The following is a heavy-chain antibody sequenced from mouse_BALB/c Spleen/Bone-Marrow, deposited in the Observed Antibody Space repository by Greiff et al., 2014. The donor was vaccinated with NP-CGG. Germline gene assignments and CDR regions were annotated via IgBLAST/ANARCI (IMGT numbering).Heavy chain of an antibody. V-gene: IGHV1-54*01. CDR1: GYAFTNYL. CDR3: ASRENYALDH. Sequence: HVQLQESGAELVRPGTSVKVSCKASGYAFTNYLIEWVKQRPGQGLEWIGVINPGSGGTNYNEKFKGKATLTADKSSSTAYMQLSSLTSDDSAVNFSASRENYALDHWGQGPTLPVSS. CDR2: INPGSGGT. D-gene: IGHD2-4*01. J-gene: IGHJ2*01.